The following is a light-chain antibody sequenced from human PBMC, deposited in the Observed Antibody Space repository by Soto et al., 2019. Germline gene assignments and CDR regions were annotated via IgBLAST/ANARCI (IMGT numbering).Light chain of an antibody. Sequence: EIVLTQSPGTLSLSPGERATLSCRASQSVTSTYLAWYQQKPGQPPRLLIYDAYNRATGIPPRFSGSGSGTYFALTISSLEPEDSAVYYCQQRHMWPITFGQGTRLEIK. CDR1: QSVTSTY. CDR2: DAY. V-gene: IGKV3D-20*02. J-gene: IGKJ5*01. CDR3: QQRHMWPIT.